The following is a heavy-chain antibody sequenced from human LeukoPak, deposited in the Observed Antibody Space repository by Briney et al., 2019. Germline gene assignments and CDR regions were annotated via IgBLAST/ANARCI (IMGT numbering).Heavy chain of an antibody. D-gene: IGHD3-22*01. Sequence: GASVKVSCKASGYTFTSYGISWVRQAPGQGLEWMGWFSAYNGNANYAQNLQGRITMTTDTPTSTAYMELTSLRSDDTAVYYCARDYYYDSSGYVDYWGQGTLVTVSS. CDR1: GYTFTSYG. CDR3: ARDYYYDSSGYVDY. CDR2: FSAYNGNA. J-gene: IGHJ4*02. V-gene: IGHV1-18*01.